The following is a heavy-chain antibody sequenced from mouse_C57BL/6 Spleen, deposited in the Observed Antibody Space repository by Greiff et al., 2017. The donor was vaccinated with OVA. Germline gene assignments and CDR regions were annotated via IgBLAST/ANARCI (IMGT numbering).Heavy chain of an antibody. J-gene: IGHJ1*03. CDR2: IWTGGGT. CDR3: ARNHDGEDWYFDV. D-gene: IGHD2-3*01. Sequence: VKLMESGPGLVAPSQSLSITCTASGFSLTSYAISWVRQPPGKGLEWLGVIWTGGGTNNNSALKSRLSISKDNSKSQVFLKMNSLQTDDTARYYCARNHDGEDWYFDVWGTGTTVTVSS. CDR1: GFSLTSYA. V-gene: IGHV2-9-1*01.